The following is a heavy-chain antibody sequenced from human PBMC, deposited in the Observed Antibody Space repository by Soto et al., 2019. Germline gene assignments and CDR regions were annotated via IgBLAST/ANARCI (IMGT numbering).Heavy chain of an antibody. Sequence: SQTLSLTGAISGDSVSSNSAAWNWIRQSPSRGLEWLGRTYYRSKWYNDYAVSVKSRITINPDTSKNQFSLQLNSVTPEDTAVYYCARDAWASTIRKHCSGGSCYSGNYYYGMDVWGQGTTVTVSS. D-gene: IGHD2-15*01. J-gene: IGHJ6*02. V-gene: IGHV6-1*01. CDR2: TYYRSKWYN. CDR1: GDSVSSNSAA. CDR3: ARDAWASTIRKHCSGGSCYSGNYYYGMDV.